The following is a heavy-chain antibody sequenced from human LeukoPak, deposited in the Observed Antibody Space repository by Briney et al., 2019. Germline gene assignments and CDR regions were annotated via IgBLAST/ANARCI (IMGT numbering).Heavy chain of an antibody. CDR2: VYYGGST. Sequence: SETLSLTCTVSGGSISNHYWSWIRQAPGKGLEWIGYVYYGGSTNYNPSVKSRVTISVDTSNNQFSLRLSSVTAADTAVYYCAKHLTNAYYDMIWFDPWGQGTLVTVTS. CDR1: GGSISNHY. J-gene: IGHJ5*02. CDR3: AKHLTNAYYDMIWFDP. D-gene: IGHD3-16*01. V-gene: IGHV4-59*11.